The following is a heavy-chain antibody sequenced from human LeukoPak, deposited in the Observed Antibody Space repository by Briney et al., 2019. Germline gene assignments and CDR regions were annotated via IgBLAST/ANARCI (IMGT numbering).Heavy chain of an antibody. Sequence: PSETLSLTCTVSGGSISSHYWSWIRQPPGKGLEWIGYIYYSGSTNYNPSLKSRVTVSVDTSKNQFSLRLSSVTAADTAVYYCARVGAVAGPDYWGQGTLVTVSS. J-gene: IGHJ4*02. V-gene: IGHV4-59*11. CDR3: ARVGAVAGPDY. D-gene: IGHD6-19*01. CDR1: GGSISSHY. CDR2: IYYSGST.